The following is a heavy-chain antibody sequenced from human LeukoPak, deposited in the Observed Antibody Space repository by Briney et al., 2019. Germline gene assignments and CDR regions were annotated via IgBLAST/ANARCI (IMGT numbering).Heavy chain of an antibody. D-gene: IGHD3-10*01. CDR1: GGSISSYY. Sequence: PSETLSLTCTVSGGSISSYYCSWIRQPPGKGLEWIGYIYYSGSTNYNPPLKSRVTISVDTSKNQFSLKLSSVTAADTAVYYCARHEVRGIESWFDPWGQGTLVTVSS. V-gene: IGHV4-59*08. J-gene: IGHJ5*02. CDR2: IYYSGST. CDR3: ARHEVRGIESWFDP.